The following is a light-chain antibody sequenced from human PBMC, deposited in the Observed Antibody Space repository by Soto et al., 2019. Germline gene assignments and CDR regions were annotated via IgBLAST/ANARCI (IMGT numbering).Light chain of an antibody. CDR1: QDVSNY. CDR3: QQYDDLPFT. J-gene: IGKJ2*01. CDR2: DAS. V-gene: IGKV1-33*01. Sequence: DIQMTQSPSSLSASVGDRVTMTCQASQDVSNYLNWYQQKPVKTPKVLVYDASNLDKRGPSRFSGSGSRTYFTFTISRLQPEDIATYYCQQYDDLPFTFGQGTKLEIK.